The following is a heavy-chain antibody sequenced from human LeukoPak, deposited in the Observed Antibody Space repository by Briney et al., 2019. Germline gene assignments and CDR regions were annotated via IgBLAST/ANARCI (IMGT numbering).Heavy chain of an antibody. J-gene: IGHJ4*02. CDR2: IYYSGST. CDR1: GGSISSSSYY. D-gene: IGHD3-3*01. CDR3: ARMRVDFGVVIIHGGYYFDY. Sequence: PSETLSLTCTVSGGSISSSSYYWGWIRQPPGKGLEWIGSIYYSGSTYYNPSLKSRVTISVDTSKNQFSLKLSSVTAADTAVYYCARMRVDFGVVIIHGGYYFDYWGQGTLVTVSS. V-gene: IGHV4-39*01.